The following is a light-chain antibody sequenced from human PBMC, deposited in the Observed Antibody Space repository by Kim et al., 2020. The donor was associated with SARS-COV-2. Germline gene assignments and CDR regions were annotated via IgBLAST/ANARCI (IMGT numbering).Light chain of an antibody. CDR3: QAWDSSIVV. Sequence: SYELTQPPSVSVSPGQTASITCSGDKLGDKYAFWYQQKPGQYPVLVIYQDSKRPSGIPERFSGSNSGNTATLTISGTQAMEEADYYCQAWDSSIVVFGGGTQLTVL. CDR2: QDS. J-gene: IGLJ2*01. V-gene: IGLV3-1*01. CDR1: KLGDKY.